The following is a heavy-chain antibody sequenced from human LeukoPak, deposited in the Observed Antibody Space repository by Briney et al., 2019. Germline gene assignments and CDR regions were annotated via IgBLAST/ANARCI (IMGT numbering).Heavy chain of an antibody. J-gene: IGHJ4*02. CDR1: GGSISSGDFP. CDR3: ARDAGQKTSIAARAGFDY. D-gene: IGHD6-6*01. CDR2: IFHTGHT. V-gene: IGHV4-30-2*01. Sequence: KASETLSLTCAVSGGSISSGDFPWSWIRQPPGKGLEWIGYIFHTGHTSYNPSLKSRVTISVDTSKNQFSLKLSSVTAADTAVYYCARDAGQKTSIAARAGFDYWGQGTLVTVSS.